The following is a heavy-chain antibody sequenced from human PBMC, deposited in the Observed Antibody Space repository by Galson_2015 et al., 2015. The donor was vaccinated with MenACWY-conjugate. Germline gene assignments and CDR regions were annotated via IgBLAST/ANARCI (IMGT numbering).Heavy chain of an antibody. CDR3: ARGGSSSSPYYYGMDV. V-gene: IGHV4-61*01. D-gene: IGHD6-6*01. J-gene: IGHJ6*02. Sequence: PSEALSLTCTVSSGSVSSISYYWSWIRQPPGKGLEWIGYIYYTGTTNYSPSLKSRVTIYVDTSKNQFSLTVTSVTAADTAVYYCARGGSSSSPYYYGMDVWGQGTTVTVSS. CDR2: IYYTGTT. CDR1: SGSVSSISYY.